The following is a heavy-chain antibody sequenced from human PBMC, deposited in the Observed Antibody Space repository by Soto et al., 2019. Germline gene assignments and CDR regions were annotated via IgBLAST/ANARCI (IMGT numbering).Heavy chain of an antibody. CDR2: ISSSGIT. CDR3: TKMGTSIWYMDYFDY. J-gene: IGHJ4*02. Sequence: DVQLLESGGGLVQPGGSLRFSCAAPGINFLTYAMAWVRQAPGKGLEWVSVISSSGITYYADSVKGRFTISRDISNSTLFLQMNSLRVEDTAVYYCTKMGTSIWYMDYFDYWGLGSLVTVSS. D-gene: IGHD3-3*02. V-gene: IGHV3-23*01. CDR1: GINFLTYA.